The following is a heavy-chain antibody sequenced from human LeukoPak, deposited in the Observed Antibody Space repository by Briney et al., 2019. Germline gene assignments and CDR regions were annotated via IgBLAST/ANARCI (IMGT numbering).Heavy chain of an antibody. D-gene: IGHD1-26*01. J-gene: IGHJ4*02. CDR2: IYYSGST. Sequence: PSETLSLTCTVSGGSISSYYWSWIRQPPGKGLEWIGYIYYSGSTNYNPTLKSRVTISVDTSKNQFTLKLSSVTAADTAVYYCARQPVGAARYFDYWGQGTLVTVSS. CDR3: ARQPVGAARYFDY. V-gene: IGHV4-59*01. CDR1: GGSISSYY.